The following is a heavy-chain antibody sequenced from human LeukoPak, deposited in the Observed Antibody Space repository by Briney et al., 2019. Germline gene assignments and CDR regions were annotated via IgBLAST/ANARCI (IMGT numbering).Heavy chain of an antibody. Sequence: ASVTVSCKASGYTFTSYDINWVRQATGQGLEWMGWMNPNSGNTGYAQKFQGRVTITRNTSISTAYMELSSLRSEATAVHSCARGGKGSLYYMDLGGKGTQVTVSS. CDR3: ARGGKGSLYYMDL. CDR1: GYTFTSYD. CDR2: MNPNSGNT. J-gene: IGHJ6*03. V-gene: IGHV1-8*03.